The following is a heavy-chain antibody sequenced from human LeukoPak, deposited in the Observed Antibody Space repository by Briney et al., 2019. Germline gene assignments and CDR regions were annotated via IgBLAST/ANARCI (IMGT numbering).Heavy chain of an antibody. CDR2: MNPNSGNT. CDR3: ARGGLTTVVTSSPLRFDY. Sequence: GASVKVSCKASGYTFTSYDINWVRQATGQGLEWMGWMNPNSGNTGYAQKFQGRVTITRNTSISTAYMELSSLRSEDTAVYYCARGGLTTVVTSSPLRFDYWGQGTLVTVSS. CDR1: GYTFTSYD. V-gene: IGHV1-8*03. J-gene: IGHJ4*02. D-gene: IGHD4-23*01.